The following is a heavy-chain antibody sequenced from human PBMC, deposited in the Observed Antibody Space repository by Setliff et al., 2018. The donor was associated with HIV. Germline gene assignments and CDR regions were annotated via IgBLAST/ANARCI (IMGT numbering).Heavy chain of an antibody. CDR3: ARDVRDGFEEWFSTLDDGMDV. Sequence: VTVSCKTSGYIFIRYYIFWVRQAPGQGLEWMGNINPHTGVTRYAEKFQGRVTMTRDTSISTIYMELSRLRSDDTAVYYCARDVRDGFEEWFSTLDDGMDVWGQGTTVTVSS. J-gene: IGHJ6*02. V-gene: IGHV1-2*02. D-gene: IGHD3-3*01. CDR2: INPHTGVT. CDR1: GYIFIRYY.